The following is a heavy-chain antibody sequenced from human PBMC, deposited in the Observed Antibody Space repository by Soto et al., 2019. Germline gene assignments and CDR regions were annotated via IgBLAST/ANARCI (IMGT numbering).Heavy chain of an antibody. CDR1: GGSISSGGYY. V-gene: IGHV4-31*03. CDR3: AREQVEVANLFEI. CDR2: IYSNWST. Sequence: SETLSLTCTVSGGSISSGGYYWSWNRQHPGKGLERIGYIYSNWSTDYNPSLKSRVTISADRSNNQFSLRLTSVTAADTAVYFCAREQVEVANLFEIWGQGTMVTVSS. D-gene: IGHD2-21*01. J-gene: IGHJ3*02.